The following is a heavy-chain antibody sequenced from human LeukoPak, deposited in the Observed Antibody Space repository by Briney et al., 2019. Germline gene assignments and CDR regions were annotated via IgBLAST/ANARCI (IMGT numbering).Heavy chain of an antibody. J-gene: IGHJ5*02. V-gene: IGHV4-59*08. CDR3: ARVKYSSGSTSSWFDP. CDR2: IEYSGGT. CDR1: GGSINNYY. Sequence: PSETLSLTCTVSGGSINNYYWSWIRQPPGKGLEWIGYIEYSGGTTYNSSLKSRVTISVDTSKNQFSLKLNSVTAADTAVYYCARVKYSSGSTSSWFDPWGQGTPVAVSS. D-gene: IGHD3-10*01.